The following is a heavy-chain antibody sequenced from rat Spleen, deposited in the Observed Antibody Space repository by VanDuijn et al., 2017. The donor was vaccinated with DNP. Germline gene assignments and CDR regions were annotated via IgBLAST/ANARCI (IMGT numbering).Heavy chain of an antibody. CDR3: ARGGTGSSYFDY. J-gene: IGHJ2*01. Sequence: EVQLVESGGGLVQPGRSLKLSCAASGFTFSDYNMAWVRQAPKKGLEWVASILTGGGNTYYRDSVKGRFTISRDNAENTVYLQMNSLRSEDTATYYCARGGTGSSYFDYWGQGVMVTVSS. CDR2: ILTGGGNT. CDR1: GFTFSDYN. V-gene: IGHV5S23*01. D-gene: IGHD1-12*02.